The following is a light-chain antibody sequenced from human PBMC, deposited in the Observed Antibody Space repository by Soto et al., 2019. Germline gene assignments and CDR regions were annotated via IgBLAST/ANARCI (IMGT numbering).Light chain of an antibody. CDR3: QQRTNWSSVT. V-gene: IGKV3-15*01. CDR1: QRVSSD. Sequence: EIEMTQSPAPLSVSPGERATLPCRASQRVSSDLAWYQQKPGQAPRLLIYGASTRATGIPTRFSGSGSGTEFTLTISSLQSEDFAVYYCQQRTNWSSVTFGGGTKVDI. CDR2: GAS. J-gene: IGKJ4*01.